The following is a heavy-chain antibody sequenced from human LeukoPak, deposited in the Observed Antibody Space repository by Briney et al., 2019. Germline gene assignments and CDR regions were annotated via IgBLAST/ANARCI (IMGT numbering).Heavy chain of an antibody. Sequence: PGGSLRFSGAASGFTFSSYSMNWVRQAPGKGLEWVSYISSISSTIYYAGSVKGRFTISRDNVKNSLYLQMNSLRAEDTAVYYCARDLASGSQLGYDYWGQGTLVTVSS. CDR1: GFTFSSYS. CDR3: ARDLASGSQLGYDY. V-gene: IGHV3-48*01. J-gene: IGHJ4*02. D-gene: IGHD1-26*01. CDR2: ISSISSTI.